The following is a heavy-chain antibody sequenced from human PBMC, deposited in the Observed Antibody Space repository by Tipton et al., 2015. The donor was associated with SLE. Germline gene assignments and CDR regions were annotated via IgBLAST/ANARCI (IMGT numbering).Heavy chain of an antibody. D-gene: IGHD3-3*01. J-gene: IGHJ4*02. CDR2: INWNGGST. CDR1: GLTFRSYA. V-gene: IGHV3-20*04. Sequence: GPLRLSCAASGLTFRSYAMGWVRQAPVKGLEWVSGINWNGGSTGYADSVKGRFAISRDDAKKSLSLHMNSLRTENTAVYYCASNYDFGSAIPYWGQGTLVAVSA. CDR3: ASNYDFGSAIPY.